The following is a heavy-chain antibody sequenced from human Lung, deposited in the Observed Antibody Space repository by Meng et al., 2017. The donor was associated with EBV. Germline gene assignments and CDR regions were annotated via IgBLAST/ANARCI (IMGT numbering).Heavy chain of an antibody. Sequence: QLQRGGAGLCKPSGTLSLTCAVYGGSFSGYYWSWIRQPPGKGLEWIGEINHSGSTNYNPSLKSRVTISVDTSKNQFSLKLSSVTAADTAVYYCARWPPCSGGSCYGNWFDPWGQGTLVTVSS. CDR2: INHSGST. CDR1: GGSFSGYY. V-gene: IGHV4-34*01. J-gene: IGHJ5*02. CDR3: ARWPPCSGGSCYGNWFDP. D-gene: IGHD2-15*01.